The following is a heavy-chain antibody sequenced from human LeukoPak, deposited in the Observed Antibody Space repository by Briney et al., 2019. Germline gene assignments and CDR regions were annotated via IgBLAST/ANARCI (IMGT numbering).Heavy chain of an antibody. CDR3: DKGRYYGSGSYYAYYYYGMDV. J-gene: IGHJ6*02. CDR2: ISGSGGST. Sequence: GGSLRLSCAASGFTFSSYAMSWVRQAPGKGLEWVSAISGSGGSTYYADSVKGRFTISRDNSKNTLYLQMNSLRAEDTAEYHCDKGRYYGSGSYYAYYYYGMDVWGQGTTVTVSS. D-gene: IGHD3-10*01. V-gene: IGHV3-23*01. CDR1: GFTFSSYA.